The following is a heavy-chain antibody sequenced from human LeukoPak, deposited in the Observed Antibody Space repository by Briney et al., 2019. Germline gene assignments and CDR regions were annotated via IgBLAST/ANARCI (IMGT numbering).Heavy chain of an antibody. V-gene: IGHV4-39*01. Sequence: PSETLSLTCTVSGGSIGTNNYYWGWIRQPPGKGLEWTGSMYYSGSTYYNPSLKSRVTISGDKSKNQFSLKLSSVTAADTAVYYCARCLTGYSSSWQYWGQGTLVTVSS. J-gene: IGHJ4*02. CDR3: ARCLTGYSSSWQY. CDR1: GGSIGTNNYY. CDR2: MYYSGST. D-gene: IGHD6-13*01.